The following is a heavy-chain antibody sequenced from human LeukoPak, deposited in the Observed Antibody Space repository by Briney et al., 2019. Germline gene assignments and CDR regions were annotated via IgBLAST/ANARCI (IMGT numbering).Heavy chain of an antibody. V-gene: IGHV4-4*07. Sequence: SETLSLTCTVSGGSINNYYWSWIRQPAGKGLEWIGRIYSSGSTNYNPSLKSRVTMSIDTAKKQFSLKLSSVTAADTAMYYCARQAFDIWGQGTMVTVSS. CDR1: GGSINNYY. J-gene: IGHJ3*02. CDR2: IYSSGST. CDR3: ARQAFDI.